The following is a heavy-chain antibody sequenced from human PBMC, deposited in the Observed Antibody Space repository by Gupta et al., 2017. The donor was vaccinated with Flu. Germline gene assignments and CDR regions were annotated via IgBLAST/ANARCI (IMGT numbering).Heavy chain of an antibody. Sequence: TWVRQAPGQGLEWMGTIVPILETPNYAQRFHDRITMTTDESTGTVYMQLRSLTSADTATYFCSRRKGFVIDSWGQGTLVTVSS. CDR2: IVPILETP. D-gene: IGHD6-6*01. V-gene: IGHV1-69*05. J-gene: IGHJ4*02. CDR3: SRRKGFVIDS.